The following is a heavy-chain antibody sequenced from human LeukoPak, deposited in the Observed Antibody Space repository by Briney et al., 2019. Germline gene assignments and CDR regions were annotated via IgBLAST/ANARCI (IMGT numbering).Heavy chain of an antibody. CDR2: IYPGDSDT. D-gene: IGHD3-10*01. CDR3: ARRGGVRGVNWFDP. J-gene: IGHJ5*02. V-gene: IGHV5-51*01. CDR1: GYSFTTYW. Sequence: GDSLKISCKSSGYSFTTYWIGWVRQMPGKGLEWMGMIYPGDSDTRYSPSFQGQVTISADKSISTAYLQWSSLKTSDTAMYYCARRGGVRGVNWFDPWGQGTLVTVSS.